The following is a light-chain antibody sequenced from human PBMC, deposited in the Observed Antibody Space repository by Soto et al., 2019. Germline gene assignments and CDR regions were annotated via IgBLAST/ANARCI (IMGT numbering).Light chain of an antibody. CDR1: SSDVGGYNY. J-gene: IGLJ1*01. CDR2: DVT. CDR3: SSYAGRYTYV. Sequence: QSVLTQPRSVSGSPGQSVSIFCTGTSSDVGGYNYVSWYQQHPGKAPKVMIYDVTKRPPGVPDRFSGSKSGNTASLTISGLQSEDEADYYCSSYAGRYTYVFGTGTKGTVL. V-gene: IGLV2-11*01.